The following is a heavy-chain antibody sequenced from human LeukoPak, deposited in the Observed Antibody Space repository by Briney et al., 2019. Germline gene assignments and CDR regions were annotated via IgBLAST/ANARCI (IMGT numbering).Heavy chain of an antibody. CDR2: IYTSGST. Sequence: PSETLSLTCTVSGGSISSYYWSWIRQPAGKGLEWIGRIYTSGSTNYNPSLESRVTMSVDTSKNQFSLKLSSVTAADTAVYYCARGAQQLVFGWFDPWGQGTLVTVSS. J-gene: IGHJ5*02. D-gene: IGHD6-13*01. CDR1: GGSISSYY. CDR3: ARGAQQLVFGWFDP. V-gene: IGHV4-4*07.